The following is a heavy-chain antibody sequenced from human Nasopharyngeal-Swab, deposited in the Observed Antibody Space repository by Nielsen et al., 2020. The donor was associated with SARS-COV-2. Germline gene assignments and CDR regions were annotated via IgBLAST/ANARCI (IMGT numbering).Heavy chain of an antibody. Sequence: GGSLRLSCAASGFTFDDYAMHWVRQAPGKGLEWVSGITWNSAVIGYVDSVKGRFTISRDSARNSLYLQMNGLRVEDTAMYYCARVGGNGYFDLWGQGTVVTVSS. D-gene: IGHD4-23*01. CDR1: GFTFDDYA. V-gene: IGHV3-9*01. J-gene: IGHJ4*02. CDR3: ARVGGNGYFDL. CDR2: ITWNSAVI.